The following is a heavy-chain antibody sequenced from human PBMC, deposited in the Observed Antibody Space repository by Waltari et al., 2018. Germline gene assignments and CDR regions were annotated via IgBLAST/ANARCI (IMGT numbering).Heavy chain of an antibody. D-gene: IGHD3-3*01. CDR2: INDRGRT. V-gene: IGHV4-34*02. CDR3: ARVFGYYYYYMDV. CDR1: GGSLSGYH. Sequence: QVQLQQWGAGLLKPSETMSLTCDVSGGSLSGYHWTWIRQPPGKGMEWIGEINDRGRTSYNPSLESRVTVSIDTANNQFSLMVMSVTAADTAVYYCARVFGYYYYYMDVWGKGTTVTISS. J-gene: IGHJ6*03.